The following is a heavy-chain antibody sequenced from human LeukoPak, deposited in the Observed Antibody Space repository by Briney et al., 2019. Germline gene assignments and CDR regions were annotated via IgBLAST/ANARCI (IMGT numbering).Heavy chain of an antibody. J-gene: IGHJ5*02. CDR2: ISSSSYI. V-gene: IGHV3-21*01. CDR3: ASSIVVVPAAEYWFDP. D-gene: IGHD2-2*01. CDR1: GFTFSSYS. Sequence: GGSLRLSCAASGFTFSSYSMNWVRQAPGKGLEWVSSISSSSYIYYADSVKGRFTIFRGNAKNSLYLQMNSLRAEDTAVYYCASSIVVVPAAEYWFDPWGQGTLVTVSS.